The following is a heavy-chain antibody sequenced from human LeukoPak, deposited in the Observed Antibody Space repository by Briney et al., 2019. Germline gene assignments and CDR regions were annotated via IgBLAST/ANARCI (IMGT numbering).Heavy chain of an antibody. CDR2: INPNSGGT. V-gene: IGHV1-2*02. J-gene: IGHJ4*02. CDR3: AGGGLSGQLDY. CDR1: GYTFTGYC. Sequence: GASVKVSCKASGYTFTGYCMHWVRQAPGQGLEWMGWINPNSGGTNSAQKFQGRVTMTRDTSISTAYMELSRLRSDDTAEYYCAGGGLSGQLDYWGQGTLVTVSS. D-gene: IGHD6-19*01.